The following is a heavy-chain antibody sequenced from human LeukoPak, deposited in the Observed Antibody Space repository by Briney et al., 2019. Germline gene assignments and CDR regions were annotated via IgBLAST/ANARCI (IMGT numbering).Heavy chain of an antibody. D-gene: IGHD5-24*01. CDR2: ISGSTDYI. Sequence: GGSLRLSCAASGFTVSSNYMNWVRQAPGKGLEWVSSISGSTDYIYYADSVKGRFTISRDNAKNSLFLQMNSLRAEDTALYYCARDDDGYDRAFDVWGQGTMVTVSS. V-gene: IGHV3-21*01. J-gene: IGHJ3*01. CDR1: GFTVSSNY. CDR3: ARDDDGYDRAFDV.